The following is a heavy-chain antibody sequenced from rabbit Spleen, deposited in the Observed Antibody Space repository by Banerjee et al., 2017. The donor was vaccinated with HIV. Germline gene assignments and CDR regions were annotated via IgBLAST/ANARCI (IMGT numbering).Heavy chain of an antibody. CDR3: ARGGNVFGGDDYGDSNL. J-gene: IGHJ4*01. CDR2: IYTGSGST. CDR1: GFSFSSSLY. Sequence: QEQLVESGGGLVQPEGSLTLTCTASGFSFSSSLYIYWVRQAPGKGLEWIGCIYTGSGSTYYASWVNGRFTISKTSSTTMTLHMTSLTAADTATYFCARGGNVFGGDDYGDSNLWGPGTLVTVS. D-gene: IGHD2-1*01. V-gene: IGHV1S45*01.